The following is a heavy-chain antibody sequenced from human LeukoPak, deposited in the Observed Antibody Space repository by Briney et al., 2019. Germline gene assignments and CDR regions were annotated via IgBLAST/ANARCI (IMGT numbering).Heavy chain of an antibody. D-gene: IGHD5-24*01. CDR3: AKDGDGYNSYDY. J-gene: IGHJ4*02. CDR2: TVGSGPDT. V-gene: IGHV3-23*01. CDR1: GFTFTNYA. Sequence: GGPLRLSCAASGFTFTNYAMSWVRQTPGKGLEWVSATVGSGPDTYHADSVKGRFTVSRDNSRNTLYLQMNSLRAEDTAVYYCAKDGDGYNSYDYWGQGTLVTVSS.